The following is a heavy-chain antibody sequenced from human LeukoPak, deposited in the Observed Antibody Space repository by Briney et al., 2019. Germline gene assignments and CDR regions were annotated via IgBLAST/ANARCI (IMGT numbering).Heavy chain of an antibody. J-gene: IGHJ4*02. CDR2: ISFDGSHK. CDR3: AKGTAVDRQYFEN. D-gene: IGHD1-1*01. CDR1: RFTFSACG. Sequence: GRSLRLSCAASRFTFSACGMHWVRQAPGKGLDWVAAISFDGSHKYYADSVKGRFTISRDNSMNTLYLQMNSLRAEDTAVYYCAKGTAVDRQYFENWGQGTLVTVSS. V-gene: IGHV3-30*18.